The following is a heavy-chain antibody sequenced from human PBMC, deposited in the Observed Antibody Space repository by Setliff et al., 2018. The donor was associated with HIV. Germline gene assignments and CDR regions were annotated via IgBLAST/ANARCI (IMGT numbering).Heavy chain of an antibody. J-gene: IGHJ1*01. D-gene: IGHD6-25*01. V-gene: IGHV4-34*01. CDR2: INHSGST. CDR1: GESFSGYY. Sequence: PSETLSLTCAVYGESFSGYYWSWIRQPPGKGLEWIGEINHSGSTDYNPSLKSRLTISVDTSKNQFSLRLSSVTAADTAVYYCARLSRIAAVYFHHWGQGTLVTVSS. CDR3: ARLSRIAAVYFHH.